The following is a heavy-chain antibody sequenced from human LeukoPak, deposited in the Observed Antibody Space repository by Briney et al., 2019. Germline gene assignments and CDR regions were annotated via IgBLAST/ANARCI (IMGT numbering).Heavy chain of an antibody. Sequence: GESLKISCKGSGYSFTSYWISWVRQMPGKGLEWMGRIDPSDSCTNYSPSFQGHVTISADKSISTAYLQWSSLKASDTAMYYCARFYGDYLNYYYYGMDVWGKGTTVTVSS. D-gene: IGHD4-17*01. CDR3: ARFYGDYLNYYYYGMDV. V-gene: IGHV5-10-1*01. CDR1: GYSFTSYW. J-gene: IGHJ6*04. CDR2: IDPSDSCT.